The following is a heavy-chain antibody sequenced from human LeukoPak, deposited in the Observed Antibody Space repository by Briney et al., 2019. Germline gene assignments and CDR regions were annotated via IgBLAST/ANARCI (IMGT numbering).Heavy chain of an antibody. J-gene: IGHJ4*02. CDR1: GFTFSNYL. CDR3: ARDQRYCSSSSCPWEPFDY. V-gene: IGHV3-7*05. Sequence: PGGSLRLSCAASGFTFSNYLMSWVRPASGKGLEWVAKRKQDRSEKYYVDSVKGRFTISRDNAKNSLYLQMNSLRAEDTAVYYCARDQRYCSSSSCPWEPFDYWGQGTLVTVSS. D-gene: IGHD2-2*01. CDR2: RKQDRSEK.